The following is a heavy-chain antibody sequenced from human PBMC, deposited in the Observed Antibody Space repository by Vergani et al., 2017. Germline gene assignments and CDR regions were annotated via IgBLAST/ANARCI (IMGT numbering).Heavy chain of an antibody. CDR1: GFTFSSYS. D-gene: IGHD2-15*01. V-gene: IGHV3-23*04. CDR3: AKFSGGLKKGAHYFDY. CDR2: ISGSGGST. Sequence: EVQLVESGGGLVQPGGSLRLSCAASGFTFSSYSMNWVRQAPGKGLEWVSAISGSGGSTYYADSVKGRFTISRDNSKNTLYLQMNSLRAEDMAVYYCAKFSGGLKKGAHYFDYWGQGSLVTVSS. J-gene: IGHJ4*02.